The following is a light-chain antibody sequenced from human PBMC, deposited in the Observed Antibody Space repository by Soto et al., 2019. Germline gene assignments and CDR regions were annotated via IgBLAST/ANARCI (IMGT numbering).Light chain of an antibody. J-gene: IGKJ2*01. V-gene: IGKV1-39*01. CDR2: VAS. Sequence: DIQMTQSPSSLSASVGDRVTITCRASQSISSYLNWYQHKPGKAPNLLIYVASSLQSGVPSRFSGSGSGTDFTLTISSLQPEDFATYYCQQSYSTPYTFGQGTKLEIK. CDR1: QSISSY. CDR3: QQSYSTPYT.